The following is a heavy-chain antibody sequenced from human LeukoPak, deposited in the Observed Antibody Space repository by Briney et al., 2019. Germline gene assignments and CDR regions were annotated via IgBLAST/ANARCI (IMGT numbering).Heavy chain of an antibody. D-gene: IGHD1-26*01. CDR1: GFTFSSYA. CDR3: AKGIESSGSCYTCFDY. CDR2: ISGSGGST. J-gene: IGHJ4*02. V-gene: IGHV3-23*01. Sequence: TGGSLRLSCAASGFTFSSYAMSWVRQAPGKGLEWVSGISGSGGSTYYADSVEGRFTISRDNSKNTLYLQMNSLRAEDTAVYYCAKGIESSGSCYTCFDYWGQGTLVTVSS.